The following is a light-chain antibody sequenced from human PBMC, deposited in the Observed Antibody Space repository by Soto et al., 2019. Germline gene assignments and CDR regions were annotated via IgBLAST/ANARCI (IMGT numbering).Light chain of an antibody. CDR3: QQYNSYSPLT. J-gene: IGKJ4*01. CDR1: QSISSW. V-gene: IGKV1-5*03. Sequence: DIQMTQSPSTLSASVGDRVTITCRASQSISSWLAWYQQKPGKAPKLLIYKASSLESGVPSRFSGSGSGTEFTLTISSLQPDDFATYYCQQYNSYSPLTFGGGPKVDIK. CDR2: KAS.